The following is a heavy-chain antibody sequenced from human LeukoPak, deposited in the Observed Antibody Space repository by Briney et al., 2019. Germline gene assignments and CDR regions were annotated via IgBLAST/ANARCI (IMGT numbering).Heavy chain of an antibody. CDR2: ISYDGSNK. Sequence: PGGSLRLSCAASGFTFSSYAMHWVRQAPGKGLGWVAVISYDGSNKYYADSVKGRFTISRDNSKNTLYLQMNSLRAEDTAVYYCARDDTAMVRGIDYWGQGTLVTVSS. CDR3: ARDDTAMVRGIDY. D-gene: IGHD5-18*01. V-gene: IGHV3-30-3*01. CDR1: GFTFSSYA. J-gene: IGHJ4*02.